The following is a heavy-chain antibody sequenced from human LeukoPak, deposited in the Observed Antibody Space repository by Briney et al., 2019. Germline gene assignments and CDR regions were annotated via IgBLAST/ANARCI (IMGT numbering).Heavy chain of an antibody. V-gene: IGHV4-59*08. J-gene: IGHJ4*02. CDR3: ARLNVDTADFDY. Sequence: PSETLSLTCTVSGGSISSYYWSWIRQPPGKGLEWIGYIYYSGSTNYNPSLKSRVTISVGTSKNQFSLKLSSVTAADTAVYYCARLNVDTADFDYWGQGTLVTVSS. D-gene: IGHD5-18*01. CDR2: IYYSGST. CDR1: GGSISSYY.